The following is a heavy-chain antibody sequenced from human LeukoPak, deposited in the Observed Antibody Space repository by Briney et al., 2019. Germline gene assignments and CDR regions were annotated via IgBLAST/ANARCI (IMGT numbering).Heavy chain of an antibody. CDR3: AKDLSYDSKGYYFDY. CDR1: GFTFSSYA. D-gene: IGHD3-22*01. V-gene: IGHV3-23*01. Sequence: GGSLRLSCAASGFTFSSYAMSWVRQAPGKGLEGVSAISGSGGSTYYADSVKGRFTISRDNSKNMLYLQMNSLRAEDTAVYYCAKDLSYDSKGYYFDYWGQGTLVTVSS. J-gene: IGHJ4*02. CDR2: ISGSGGST.